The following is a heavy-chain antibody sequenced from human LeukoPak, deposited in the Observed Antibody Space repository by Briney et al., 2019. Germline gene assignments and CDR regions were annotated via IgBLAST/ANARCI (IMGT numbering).Heavy chain of an antibody. CDR1: GGSISSYY. Sequence: SEPLTLTCTVSGGSISSYYWSWIRQPPGKGLEWIGYIYYSGSTNYNPSLKSRVTISVDTSKNQFSLKLSSVTAADTAVYYCARTVAHAPVGYFDYWGQGTLVTVSS. D-gene: IGHD6-19*01. V-gene: IGHV4-59*08. J-gene: IGHJ4*02. CDR3: ARTVAHAPVGYFDY. CDR2: IYYSGST.